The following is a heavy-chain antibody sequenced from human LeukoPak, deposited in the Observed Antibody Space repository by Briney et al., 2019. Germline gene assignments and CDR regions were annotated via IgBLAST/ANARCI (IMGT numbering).Heavy chain of an antibody. D-gene: IGHD1-14*01. CDR3: ARDGAVGDSTQNHHRFDY. V-gene: IGHV1-18*01. CDR2: ISPYNANT. J-gene: IGHJ4*02. Sequence: GASVKVSCKASGYTLTTYGISWLRQAPGQGPEWMGWISPYNANTDYAEKFQGRITVTADTATSTVYMELASLRSDDTAVYFCARDGAVGDSTQNHHRFDYWGQGTLVTVSS. CDR1: GYTLTTYG.